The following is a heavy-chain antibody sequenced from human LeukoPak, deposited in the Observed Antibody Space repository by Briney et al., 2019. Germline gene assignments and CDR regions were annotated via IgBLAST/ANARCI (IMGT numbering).Heavy chain of an antibody. V-gene: IGHV4-59*02. D-gene: IGHD3-3*01. J-gene: IGHJ6*03. Sequence: SETLSLTCTVSGGSVSSHYWSWIRQPPGKGLEWIGQIYHSGTTNYNPSLKSRVTISVDTSKNQFSLKLTSVTAADTAVYYCARAYDDDYYYYMDVWGKGTTVTVSS. CDR1: GGSVSSHY. CDR3: ARAYDDDYYYYMDV. CDR2: IYHSGTT.